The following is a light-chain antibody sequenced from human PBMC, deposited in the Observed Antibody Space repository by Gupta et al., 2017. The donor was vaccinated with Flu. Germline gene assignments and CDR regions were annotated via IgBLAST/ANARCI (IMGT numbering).Light chain of an antibody. V-gene: IGKV2-28*01. CDR2: LGS. Sequence: DIVMTQSPRCLPVTPGEPASICCRSSQGRLPSNGYHSLDWYLQKPGQCPQLLIYLGSDRAPGVPDRFSGSGSGSDFTLKISRVEAEDVEFYYCMQALQRDTFGQGTKVEIK. J-gene: IGKJ1*01. CDR3: MQALQRDT. CDR1: QGRLPSNGYHS.